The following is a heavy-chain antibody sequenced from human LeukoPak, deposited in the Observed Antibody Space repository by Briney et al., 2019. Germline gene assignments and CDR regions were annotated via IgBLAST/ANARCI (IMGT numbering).Heavy chain of an antibody. CDR1: GGSFSGYY. J-gene: IGHJ4*02. V-gene: IGHV4-34*01. CDR2: INHSGST. Sequence: PSETLSLTCAVYGGSFSGYYWSWIRQPPGKGLEWIGEINHSGSTNYNPSLKSRVTISVDTSKNQFSLKLSSVTAADTAVYYCARGQEQLVFSSVEDTPGFDYWGQGTLVTVSS. D-gene: IGHD6-6*01. CDR3: ARGQEQLVFSSVEDTPGFDY.